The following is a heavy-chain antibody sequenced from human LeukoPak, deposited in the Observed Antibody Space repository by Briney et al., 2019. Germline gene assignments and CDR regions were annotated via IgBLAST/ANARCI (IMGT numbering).Heavy chain of an antibody. V-gene: IGHV3-30-3*01. CDR1: GYTFSSYA. CDR3: ARDGPYSSSWYGVDWFDP. D-gene: IGHD6-13*01. Sequence: GGSLRLSCAASGYTFSSYAMHWVRQAPGKGLEWVAVISYDGSNKYYADSVKGRFTISRDNSKTTLYLQMNSLRAEDTAVYYCARDGPYSSSWYGVDWFDPWGQGTLVTVSS. J-gene: IGHJ5*02. CDR2: ISYDGSNK.